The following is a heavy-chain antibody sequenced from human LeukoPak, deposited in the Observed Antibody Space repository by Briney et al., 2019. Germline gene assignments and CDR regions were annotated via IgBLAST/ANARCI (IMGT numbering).Heavy chain of an antibody. CDR3: ARGGLDVRGYCNGGSCKTYSSGWDLIFGGLDY. Sequence: GESLKISCKGSGYSFTSYWIGWVRQMPGKGLEWMGIIYPGDSDTRYSPSFQGQVTISADKSISTAYLQWSSLKASDTAMYYCARGGLDVRGYCNGGSCKTYSSGWDLIFGGLDYWGQGTLVTVSS. D-gene: IGHD2-15*01. CDR2: IYPGDSDT. CDR1: GYSFTSYW. J-gene: IGHJ4*02. V-gene: IGHV5-51*01.